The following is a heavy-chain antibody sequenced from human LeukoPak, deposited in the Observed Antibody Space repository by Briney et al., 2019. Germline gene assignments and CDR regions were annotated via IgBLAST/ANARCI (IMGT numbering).Heavy chain of an antibody. D-gene: IGHD2-15*01. V-gene: IGHV1-18*01. Sequence: PGASVKVSCKASGYTFTNYGISWVRQAPGQGLEWMAWISTYDHDTNYAQKFRGRVTTTTDTSTSTAYMELRSLGSDDTAVYYCVRDYFCSGGTCDDCFDPWGQGTLVTVSS. CDR3: VRDYFCSGGTCDDCFDP. CDR1: GYTFTNYG. J-gene: IGHJ5*02. CDR2: ISTYDHDT.